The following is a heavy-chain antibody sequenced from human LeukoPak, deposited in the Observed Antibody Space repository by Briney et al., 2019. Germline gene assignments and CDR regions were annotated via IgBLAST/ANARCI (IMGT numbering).Heavy chain of an antibody. CDR2: ISGSGGST. D-gene: IGHD2-2*01. J-gene: IGHJ6*02. CDR1: GFTFSSYA. CDR3: AREYCSSTSCYWGGFGYYYYGMDV. Sequence: GGSLRLSCAASGFTFSSYAMSWVRQAPGKGLGWASAISGSGGSTYYADSVKGRFTISRDNSKNTLYLQMNSLRAEDTAVYYCAREYCSSTSCYWGGFGYYYYGMDVWGQGTTVTVSS. V-gene: IGHV3-23*01.